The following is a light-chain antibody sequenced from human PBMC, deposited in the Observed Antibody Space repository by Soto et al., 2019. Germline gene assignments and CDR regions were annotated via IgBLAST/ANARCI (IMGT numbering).Light chain of an antibody. J-gene: IGKJ1*01. Sequence: DIQMTQSPSTLSASVGDRVTITCRASQSISSWLAWYQQKPGEAPKLLIYDACSLESGVPSRFSGSGSRTEFTLTISSLQPDDFATYYCQQYNSYSQTFGQGTKVDI. CDR1: QSISSW. V-gene: IGKV1-5*01. CDR3: QQYNSYSQT. CDR2: DAC.